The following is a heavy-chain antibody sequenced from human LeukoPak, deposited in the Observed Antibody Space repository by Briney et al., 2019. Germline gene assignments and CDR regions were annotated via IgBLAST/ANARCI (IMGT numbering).Heavy chain of an antibody. Sequence: GGSLRLSCAASGFTFSSYGMHWVRQAPGKGLEWVAVISYDGSNKYYADSVKGRFTISRDNSKNTLYLQMNSLRAEDTAVYYCAKDLGSSGWIFDYWGQGTLVTVSS. V-gene: IGHV3-30*18. CDR2: ISYDGSNK. D-gene: IGHD6-19*01. J-gene: IGHJ4*02. CDR1: GFTFSSYG. CDR3: AKDLGSSGWIFDY.